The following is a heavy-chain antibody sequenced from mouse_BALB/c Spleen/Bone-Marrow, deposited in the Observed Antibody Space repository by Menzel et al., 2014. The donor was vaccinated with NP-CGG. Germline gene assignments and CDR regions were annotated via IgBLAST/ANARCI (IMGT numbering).Heavy chain of an antibody. Sequence: DVQLQESGGGLVQPGVSLKLSCAASGFDFSRYWMSWVRQAPGKGLEWIGEINPDSSTINYTPSLKDKFIISRDNAKNTLYLQMSKVRSEDTALYYCSRLGYYGGFAYWGQGTLVTVSA. CDR3: SRLGYYGGFAY. D-gene: IGHD2-3*01. CDR2: INPDSSTI. V-gene: IGHV4-1*02. J-gene: IGHJ3*01. CDR1: GFDFSRYW.